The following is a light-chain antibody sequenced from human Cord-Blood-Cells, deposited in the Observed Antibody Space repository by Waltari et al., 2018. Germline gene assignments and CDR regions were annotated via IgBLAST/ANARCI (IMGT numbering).Light chain of an antibody. CDR1: QSVSSSY. J-gene: IGKJ1*01. Sequence: EIVLTQSPGTLSLPPGERATLPCRASQSVSSSYLAWDQQKPGQAPRLLIYGASSRATGIPDRFSGSGSGTDFTLTISRLEPEDFAVYYCQQYGSSPPGTFGQGTKVEIK. V-gene: IGKV3-20*01. CDR3: QQYGSSPPGT. CDR2: GAS.